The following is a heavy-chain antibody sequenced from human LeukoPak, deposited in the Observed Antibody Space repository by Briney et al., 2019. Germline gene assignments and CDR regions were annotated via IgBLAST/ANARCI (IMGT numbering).Heavy chain of an antibody. D-gene: IGHD6-13*01. J-gene: IGHJ4*02. Sequence: SETLSLTCTVSGGSISSSSYYWGWIRQPPGKGLEWVGSIYYSGSTYYNPSLKSRVTISVDTSKNQFSLKLSPVTAADTAVYYCASRSSSWFRSAVDYWGQGTLVTVSS. CDR1: GGSISSSSYY. CDR2: IYYSGST. V-gene: IGHV4-39*07. CDR3: ASRSSSWFRSAVDY.